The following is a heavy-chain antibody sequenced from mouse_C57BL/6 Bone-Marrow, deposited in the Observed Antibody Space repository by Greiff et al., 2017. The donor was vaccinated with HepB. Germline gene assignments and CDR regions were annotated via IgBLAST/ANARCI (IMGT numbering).Heavy chain of an antibody. CDR2: ISSGGDYI. D-gene: IGHD1-1*01. V-gene: IGHV5-9-1*02. Sequence: EVQLVESGEGLVKPGGSLKLSCAASGFTFSSYAMSWVRQTPEKRLEWVAYISSGGDYIYYADTVKGRFTISRDNARNTLYLQMSSLKSEDTAMYYCTRDRPYYYGSSWYCDVWGTGTTVTVSS. J-gene: IGHJ1*03. CDR3: TRDRPYYYGSSWYCDV. CDR1: GFTFSSYA.